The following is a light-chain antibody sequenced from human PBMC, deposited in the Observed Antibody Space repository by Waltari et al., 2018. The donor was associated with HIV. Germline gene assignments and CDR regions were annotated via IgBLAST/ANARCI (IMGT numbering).Light chain of an antibody. Sequence: SYEVTQPPSVSVSPGQTASITCSGDKLGDKYTCWYQQKPGQSPVLVIYQDTERPSGIPGRFSGSNSGNTATLTISGTQPMDEADYHCQAWDSSTDVVFGGGTKLTVL. CDR2: QDT. CDR1: KLGDKY. CDR3: QAWDSSTDVV. V-gene: IGLV3-1*01. J-gene: IGLJ2*01.